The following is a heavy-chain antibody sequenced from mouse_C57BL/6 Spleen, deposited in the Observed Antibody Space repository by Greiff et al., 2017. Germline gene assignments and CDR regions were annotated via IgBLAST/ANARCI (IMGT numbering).Heavy chain of an antibody. CDR3: AGQGDYGDWYFDV. D-gene: IGHD2-4*01. Sequence: EVQLVESGGDLVKPGGSLKLSCAASGFTFSSYGMSWVRQTPDKRLEWVATISSGGSYTYYPDSVKGRFTISRDNAKNTLYLQMSSLKSEDTAMYYCAGQGDYGDWYFDVWGTGTTVTVSS. CDR2: ISSGGSYT. CDR1: GFTFSSYG. J-gene: IGHJ1*03. V-gene: IGHV5-6*01.